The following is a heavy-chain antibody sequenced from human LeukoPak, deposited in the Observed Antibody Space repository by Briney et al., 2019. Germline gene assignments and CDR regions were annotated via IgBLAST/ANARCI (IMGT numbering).Heavy chain of an antibody. CDR1: GGTFSSYA. CDR3: ARGSSSSVGVGYYYYGMDV. D-gene: IGHD6-6*01. Sequence: ASVKVSCKASGGTFSSYAISWVRQAPGQGLEWMGGIIPIFGTANYAQKFQGRVTITADESTSTAYMELSSLRSEDTAVYYCARGSSSSVGVGYYYYGMDVWGQGTTVTVS. J-gene: IGHJ6*02. V-gene: IGHV1-69*13. CDR2: IIPIFGTA.